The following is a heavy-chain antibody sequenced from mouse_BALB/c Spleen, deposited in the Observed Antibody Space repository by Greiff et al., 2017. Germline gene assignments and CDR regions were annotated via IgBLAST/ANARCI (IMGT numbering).Heavy chain of an antibody. D-gene: IGHD2-14*01. V-gene: IGHV5-6-5*01. J-gene: IGHJ4*01. Sequence: EVNLVESGGGLVQPGGSLKLSCAASGFTFSSYAMSWVRQTPEKRLEWVASISSGGSTYYPDSVKGRFTISRDNARNILYLQMSSLRSEDTAMYYCAREVRRAMDYWGQGTSVTVSS. CDR3: AREVRRAMDY. CDR2: ISSGGST. CDR1: GFTFSSYA.